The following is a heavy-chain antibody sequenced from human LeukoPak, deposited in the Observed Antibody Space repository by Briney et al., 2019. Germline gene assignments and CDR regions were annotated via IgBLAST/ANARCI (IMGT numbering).Heavy chain of an antibody. Sequence: GGSLRLSCSASGFTVSSNYMSWVRQAPGKGLEWVSVIYAGGAAAYAASVKGRFIISRDNSKNTLYLQMNSLRAEDTALYYCAREGGDSMIQGVIADWGQGTLVTVSS. J-gene: IGHJ4*02. D-gene: IGHD3-10*01. CDR2: IYAGGAA. V-gene: IGHV3-53*01. CDR1: GFTVSSNY. CDR3: AREGGDSMIQGVIAD.